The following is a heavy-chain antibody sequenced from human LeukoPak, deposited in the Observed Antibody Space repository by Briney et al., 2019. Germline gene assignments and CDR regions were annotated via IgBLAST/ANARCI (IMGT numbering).Heavy chain of an antibody. CDR2: IYYSGST. V-gene: IGHV4-61*01. CDR3: ARGTNRGSGSYYYYGMDV. CDR1: GGSVSSGSYY. Sequence: PSETLSLTCTVSGGSVSSGSYYWSWIRQPPGKRLEWIGYIYYSGSTNYNPSLKSRVTISVDTSKNQFSLKLSSVTAADTAVYYCARGTNRGSGSYYYYGMDVWGKGTTVTVSS. J-gene: IGHJ6*04. D-gene: IGHD3-10*01.